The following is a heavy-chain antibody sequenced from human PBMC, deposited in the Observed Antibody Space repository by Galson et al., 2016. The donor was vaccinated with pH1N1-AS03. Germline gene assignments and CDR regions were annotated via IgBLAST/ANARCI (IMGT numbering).Heavy chain of an antibody. D-gene: IGHD1-26*01. Sequence: SLRLSCAASGFTFNHYSMNWVRQAPGKGLEWGSYISSDSTTLYYADSVKGRFTISRDNAKNSLYLQMNSLTAEDTAIYYCARTSGAYLGSAFDIWGHGTMVTVSS. CDR2: ISSDSTTL. CDR3: ARTSGAYLGSAFDI. CDR1: GFTFNHYS. V-gene: IGHV3-48*04. J-gene: IGHJ3*02.